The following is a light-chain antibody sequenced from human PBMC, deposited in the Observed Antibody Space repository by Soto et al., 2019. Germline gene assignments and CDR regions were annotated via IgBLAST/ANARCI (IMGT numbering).Light chain of an antibody. Sequence: KVLTKSQADLSLSPGERDPLSYTSSQSVSSYLASYQQKPGQAPRLLVYDASNRATGIPARFSGSGSGTDFTLTISSLEPEDFAVYYCQQRSNWPITFGQGTRLEIK. V-gene: IGKV3-11*01. CDR3: QQRSNWPIT. CDR2: DAS. J-gene: IGKJ5*01. CDR1: QSVSSY.